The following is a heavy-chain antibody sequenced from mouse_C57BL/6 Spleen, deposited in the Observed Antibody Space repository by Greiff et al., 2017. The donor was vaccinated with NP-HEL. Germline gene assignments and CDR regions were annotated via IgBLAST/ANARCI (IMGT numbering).Heavy chain of an antibody. CDR1: GYTFTDYE. J-gene: IGHJ4*01. D-gene: IGHD2-4*01. CDR3: ARSFDDYTYYYAMDY. V-gene: IGHV1-15*01. Sequence: VKLQESGAELVRPGASVTLSCKASGYTFTDYEMHWVKQTPVHGLEWIGAIDPETGGTAYNQKFKGKATLTVDKSSSTAYMQLSSLTSEDSAVYYCARSFDDYTYYYAMDYWGQGTSVTVSS. CDR2: IDPETGGT.